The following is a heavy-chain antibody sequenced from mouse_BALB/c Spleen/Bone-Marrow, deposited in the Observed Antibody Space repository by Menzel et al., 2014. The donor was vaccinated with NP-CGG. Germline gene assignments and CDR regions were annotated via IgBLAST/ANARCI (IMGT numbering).Heavy chain of an antibody. CDR2: IYPGSGST. CDR1: GYAFTNYW. J-gene: IGHJ2*01. V-gene: IGHV1-63*02. CDR3: ARRRSLDY. Sequence: QVQLQQSGAELVRPGTSVKISCKASGYAFTNYWLGWVKQRPGHGLEWIGDIYPGSGSTYYTEKFKGKATLTADTSSSTAYMQLSSLTSEDSAVYFCARRRSLDYWGQGTILTVSS.